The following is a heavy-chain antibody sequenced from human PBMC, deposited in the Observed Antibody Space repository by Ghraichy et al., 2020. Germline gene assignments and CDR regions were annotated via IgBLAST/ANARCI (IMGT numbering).Heavy chain of an antibody. Sequence: LSLTCAASGFIFSGYWMNWIRQAPRKGPEWVANIKHDGSEKYYVDSVKGRFTISRDNAKNSLYLQMNSLRAEDTAVYYCARELGGGWYFDTGDEGALFIVSS. D-gene: IGHD6-19*01. CDR1: GFIFSGYW. V-gene: IGHV3-7*01. J-gene: IGHJ4*03. CDR3: ARELGGGWYFDT. CDR2: IKHDGSEK.